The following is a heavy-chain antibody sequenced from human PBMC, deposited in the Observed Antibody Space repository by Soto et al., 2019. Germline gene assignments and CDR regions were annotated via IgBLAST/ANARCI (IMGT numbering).Heavy chain of an antibody. V-gene: IGHV4-4*07. J-gene: IGHJ4*02. CDR3: AREPLAHSYSDF. CDR1: GDPVSSHY. CDR2: LYNDERT. Sequence: SETLSLTCTVSGDPVSSHYWSWIRQPAGKGLEWLGRLYNDERTNYNPSLKSRVTMSMDTSKNQFSLKLTSVTAADSAVYFCAREPLAHSYSDFWGQGILVTVSS.